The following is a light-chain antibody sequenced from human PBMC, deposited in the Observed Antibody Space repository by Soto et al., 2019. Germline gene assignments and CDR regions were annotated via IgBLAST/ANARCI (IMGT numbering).Light chain of an antibody. CDR3: QQYNKWPPWT. Sequence: EIVMTQSPATLSVSPGERATLSCRASQSVRNNLAWYQQKPGLPPRLLIYAASTRATGIPARFSGNGFETEFTLTIDSLQSEDYALYYCQQYNKWPPWTFGQGTKVDIK. CDR2: AAS. V-gene: IGKV3-15*01. CDR1: QSVRNN. J-gene: IGKJ1*01.